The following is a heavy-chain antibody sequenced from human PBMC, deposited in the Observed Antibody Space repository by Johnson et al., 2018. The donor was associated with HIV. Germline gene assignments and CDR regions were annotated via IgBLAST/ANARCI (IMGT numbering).Heavy chain of an antibody. CDR3: AKGSWGRAPYRINNAFDI. J-gene: IGHJ3*02. CDR1: GFTFSSYG. V-gene: IGHV3-30*18. D-gene: IGHD7-27*01. Sequence: VQLVESGGGVVQPGRSLRLSCTASGFTFSSYGMHWVRQAPGKGLEWVSALSYDASNNYYADSVKGRFTISRDNAKNSLYLQINSLRPEDTAVYYCAKGSWGRAPYRINNAFDIWGQGTMVTVSS. CDR2: LSYDASNN.